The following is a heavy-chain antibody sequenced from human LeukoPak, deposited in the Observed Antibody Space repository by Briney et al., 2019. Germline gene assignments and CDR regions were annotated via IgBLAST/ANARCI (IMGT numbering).Heavy chain of an antibody. J-gene: IGHJ4*02. V-gene: IGHV1-2*02. D-gene: IGHD6-19*01. CDR1: GYTFTGYY. CDR2: INPNSGGT. CDR3: ARRAAYSSGWQIDY. Sequence: ASVKVSCKASGYTFTGYYMHWVRQAPGQGLEWKGWINPNSGGTNYAQKFQGRVTMTRDTSISTAYMELSRLRSDDTAVYYCARRAAYSSGWQIDYWGQGTLVTVSS.